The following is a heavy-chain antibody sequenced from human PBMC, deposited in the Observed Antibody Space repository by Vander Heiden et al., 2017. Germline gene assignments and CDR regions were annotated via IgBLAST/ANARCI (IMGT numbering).Heavy chain of an antibody. D-gene: IGHD6-6*01. J-gene: IGHJ4*02. CDR3: ARPQSSPSGDY. Sequence: EVQLVQSGAEVNKPGESLKISCKGFAYSFSTYWIAWVRQVPGKGLQWMGSIYPGDSDTRYSPSFQGQVAISADKSTNTAYLQWTSLKAPDTGIYFCARPQSSPSGDYWGQGTLVTVSP. CDR1: AYSFSTYW. V-gene: IGHV5-51*01. CDR2: IYPGDSDT.